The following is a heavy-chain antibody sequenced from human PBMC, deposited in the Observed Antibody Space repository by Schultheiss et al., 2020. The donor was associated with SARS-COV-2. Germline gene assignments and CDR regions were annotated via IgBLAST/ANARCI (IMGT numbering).Heavy chain of an antibody. Sequence: GGSLRLSCAASGFTFSSYAMSWVRQAPGKGLEWVLAISGSGGSTYYADSVKGRFTISRDNSNNTLYLHMNSLRAEDTAVFYCAGGGSRSYWGQGTLVTVSS. CDR3: AGGGSRSY. J-gene: IGHJ4*02. D-gene: IGHD2-2*01. V-gene: IGHV3-23*01. CDR1: GFTFSSYA. CDR2: ISGSGGST.